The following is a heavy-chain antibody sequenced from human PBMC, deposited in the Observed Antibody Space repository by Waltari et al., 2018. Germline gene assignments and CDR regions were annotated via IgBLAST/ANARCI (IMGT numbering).Heavy chain of an antibody. CDR3: ARVRVVMGEGVY. CDR2: ISSSGSTK. CDR1: GFSFSSYE. J-gene: IGHJ4*02. V-gene: IGHV3-48*03. D-gene: IGHD2-15*01. Sequence: EVRLVESGGNLVQPGGSLGLPWAAWGFSFSSYEMNWVRQAPGRGLEWVSYISSSGSTKYYADSVKGRFTISRDNAKNSLYLQMNSLRADDTAVYYCARVRVVMGEGVYWGQGTLVTVSS.